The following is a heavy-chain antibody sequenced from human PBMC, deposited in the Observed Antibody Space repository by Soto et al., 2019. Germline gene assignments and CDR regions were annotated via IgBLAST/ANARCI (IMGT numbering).Heavy chain of an antibody. D-gene: IGHD2-15*01. CDR1: GYSISSYNW. CDR2: IHYSGRT. V-gene: IGHV4-28*01. Sequence: PSETLSLTCDVSGYSISSYNWWTWIRQSPGKGLEWIGYIHYSGRTMYNPSLKSRVSMSVDTSKNQFSLKLSSVTAVDTAVYYCARRYCNGVTCPHPDWFDPWGQGTLVTVSS. J-gene: IGHJ5*02. CDR3: ARRYCNGVTCPHPDWFDP.